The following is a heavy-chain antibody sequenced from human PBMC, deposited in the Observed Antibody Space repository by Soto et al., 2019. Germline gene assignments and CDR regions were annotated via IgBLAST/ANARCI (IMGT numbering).Heavy chain of an antibody. Sequence: ASVKVSCKASGYTLTSYGISWVRQAPGQGLEWMGWISAYNGNTNYAQKLQGRVTMTTDTSTSTAYMELRSLRSDDTAVYYCARDRFYGSGSDGMDVWGQGTTVTVSS. J-gene: IGHJ6*02. D-gene: IGHD3-10*01. V-gene: IGHV1-18*01. CDR1: GYTLTSYG. CDR3: ARDRFYGSGSDGMDV. CDR2: ISAYNGNT.